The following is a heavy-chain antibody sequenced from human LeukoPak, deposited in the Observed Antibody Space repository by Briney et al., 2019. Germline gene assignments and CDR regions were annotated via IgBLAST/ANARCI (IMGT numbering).Heavy chain of an antibody. CDR3: AKDHYDFWSANSGGDY. J-gene: IGHJ4*02. CDR1: GFTFSSYG. Sequence: GGSLGLSCAASGFTFSSYGMHWVRQAPGKGLEWVAVISYDGSNKYYADSVKGGFTISRDNSKNTLYLQMNSLRAEDTAVYYCAKDHYDFWSANSGGDYWGQGTLVTVSS. V-gene: IGHV3-30*18. CDR2: ISYDGSNK. D-gene: IGHD3-3*01.